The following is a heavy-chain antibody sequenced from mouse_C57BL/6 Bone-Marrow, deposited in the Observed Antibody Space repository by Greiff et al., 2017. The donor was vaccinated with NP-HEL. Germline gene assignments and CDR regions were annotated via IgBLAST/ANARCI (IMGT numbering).Heavy chain of an antibody. V-gene: IGHV1-64*01. CDR2: IHPNSGST. CDR1: GYTFTSYW. Sequence: QVQLQQPGAELVKPGASVKLSCKASGYTFTSYWMHWVKQRPGQGLEWIGMIHPNSGSTNYNEKFKSKATLTVDKSSSTAYMQLSSLTSEDSAVYYCARRRYSNYSAWFAYWGQGTLVTVSA. J-gene: IGHJ3*01. CDR3: ARRRYSNYSAWFAY. D-gene: IGHD2-5*01.